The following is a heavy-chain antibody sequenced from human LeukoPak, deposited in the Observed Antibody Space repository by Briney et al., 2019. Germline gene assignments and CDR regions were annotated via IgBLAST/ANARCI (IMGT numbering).Heavy chain of an antibody. CDR3: AREGTSYYDSSGSLGAFDV. Sequence: ASVKVSCEAFGYTFHSYYIHRVRQAPGQGLEWVGAINPSGRPTTYAQKFQDRVSMTRDTSTSTFYMDLSSLRSEDTAVYFCAREGTSYYDSSGSLGAFDVWGQGTMVTVSS. J-gene: IGHJ3*01. CDR2: INPSGRPT. D-gene: IGHD3-22*01. V-gene: IGHV1-46*02. CDR1: GYTFHSYY.